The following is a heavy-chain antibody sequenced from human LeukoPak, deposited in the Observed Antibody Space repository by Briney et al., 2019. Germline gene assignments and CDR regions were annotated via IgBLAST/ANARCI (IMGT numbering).Heavy chain of an antibody. CDR1: GGSISSGGYY. V-gene: IGHV4-31*03. Sequence: SETLSLTCTVSGGSISSGGYYWSWIRQHPGKGLEWIGYIYYSGSTYYNPSLKSRVTISVDTSKNQFSLKLSSVTAADTAVYYCARAHGDSSGYYQIDYYYGMDVWGQGTTVTVSS. J-gene: IGHJ6*02. CDR3: ARAHGDSSGYYQIDYYYGMDV. D-gene: IGHD3-22*01. CDR2: IYYSGST.